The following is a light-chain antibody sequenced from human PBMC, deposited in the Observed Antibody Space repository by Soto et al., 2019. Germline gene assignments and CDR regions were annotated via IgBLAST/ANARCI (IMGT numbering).Light chain of an antibody. V-gene: IGLV1-51*02. J-gene: IGLJ1*01. CDR3: GTWDSSLTTFV. CDR2: END. CDR1: SSNIGEYY. Sequence: QSVLTQPPSVSAAPGQKVTMSCSGSSSNIGEYYVSWHQQLPGTAPKLLIYENDKRPSGIPDRFSGSKSGTSATLDITGLQTGDEADYYCGTWDSSLTTFVFGTGTEVTVL.